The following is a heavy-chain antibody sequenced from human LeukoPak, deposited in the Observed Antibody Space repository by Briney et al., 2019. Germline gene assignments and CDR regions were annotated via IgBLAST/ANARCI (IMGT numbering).Heavy chain of an antibody. CDR1: GGSISSGGYY. CDR2: IYYSGST. J-gene: IGHJ6*03. Sequence: SETLSLTCTVSGGSISSGGYYWSWIRQPPGKGLEWIGYIYYSGSTNYNPSLKSRVTISVDTSKNQFSLKLSSVTAADTAVYYCARVTFDRYYYYMDVWGKGTTVTVSS. CDR3: ARVTFDRYYYYMDV. D-gene: IGHD4-23*01. V-gene: IGHV4-61*08.